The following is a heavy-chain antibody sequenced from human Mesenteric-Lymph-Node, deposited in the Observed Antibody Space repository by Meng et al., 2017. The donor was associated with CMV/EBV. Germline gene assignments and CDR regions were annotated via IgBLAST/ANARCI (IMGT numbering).Heavy chain of an antibody. CDR2: INPNSGGT. CDR3: ARGAYYYDSSGYMLDDY. Sequence: ASVKVSCKASGYTFTGYYMHWVRRAPGQGLEWMGWINPNSGGTNYAQQFQGRVTMTRDTSISTAYMELSRLKSDDTAVYYCARGAYYYDSSGYMLDDYWGQGTLVTVSS. CDR1: GYTFTGYY. V-gene: IGHV1-2*02. D-gene: IGHD3-22*01. J-gene: IGHJ4*02.